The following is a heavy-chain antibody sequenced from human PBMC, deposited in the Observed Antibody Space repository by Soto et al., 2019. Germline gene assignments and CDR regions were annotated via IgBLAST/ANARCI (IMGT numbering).Heavy chain of an antibody. Sequence: GSLSLSCATSGFTFSSYSMSWVRQAPGKGLEWVSGFRSGGDDDTTYYADSVRGRFTISRDNSKNTLFLQMNSLRAEDTSIYYCAKKVNSGSGSQFFDYWGQGTLVTVSS. CDR3: AKKVNSGSGSQFFDY. D-gene: IGHD3-10*01. J-gene: IGHJ4*02. CDR2: FRSGGDDDTT. CDR1: GFTFSSYS. V-gene: IGHV3-23*01.